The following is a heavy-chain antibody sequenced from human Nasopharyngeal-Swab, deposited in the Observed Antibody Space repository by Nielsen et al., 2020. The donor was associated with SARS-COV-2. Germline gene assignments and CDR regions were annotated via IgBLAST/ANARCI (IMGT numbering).Heavy chain of an antibody. D-gene: IGHD4-23*01. CDR1: GFTFSSYA. CDR2: ISGSGGST. J-gene: IGHJ4*02. Sequence: GESLKISCTASGFTFSSYAMSWVRQAPGKGLEWVSEISGSGGSTYYAESVKGRFTISRDNSKNTLYPQMSSLRAEDTAIYYCAKDLGVESPLWFDYWGQGTLLTVSS. CDR3: AKDLGVESPLWFDY. V-gene: IGHV3-23*01.